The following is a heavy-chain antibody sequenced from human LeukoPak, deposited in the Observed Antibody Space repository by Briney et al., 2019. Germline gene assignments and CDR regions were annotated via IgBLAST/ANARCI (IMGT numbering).Heavy chain of an antibody. J-gene: IGHJ4*02. D-gene: IGHD5-18*01. CDR2: ISGSGNYI. Sequence: GGSLRLSCTASGFNFSSYNMNWVRQAPGKGLEWVSSISGSGNYIYYAESLKGRFTVSRDNAKKSLYLQMNSLRADDTAMFFCARAAPKRGYTFGFDYWGQGTLVTVSS. CDR1: GFNFSSYN. CDR3: ARAAPKRGYTFGFDY. V-gene: IGHV3-21*01.